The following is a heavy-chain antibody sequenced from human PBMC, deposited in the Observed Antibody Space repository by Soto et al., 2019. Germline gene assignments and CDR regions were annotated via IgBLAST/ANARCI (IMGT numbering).Heavy chain of an antibody. Sequence: SETLSLTCAVSGGSISSTTSYWAWIRQPPGKGLEWIGTVYYSGSTYYNPSLKSRVTISVDTSKNQFSLKLRSVTAADTAVYYCERLSQTMEQKLVYFYYGMDVWGQWTTVTVSS. CDR3: ERLSQTMEQKLVYFYYGMDV. D-gene: IGHD6-13*01. CDR2: VYYSGST. V-gene: IGHV4-39*01. J-gene: IGHJ6*02. CDR1: GGSISSTTSY.